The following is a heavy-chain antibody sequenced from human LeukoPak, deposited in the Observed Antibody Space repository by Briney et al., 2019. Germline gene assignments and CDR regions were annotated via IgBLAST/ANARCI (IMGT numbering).Heavy chain of an antibody. V-gene: IGHV1-2*02. CDR3: ARSAYSSAWSGGGPGVFDI. D-gene: IGHD6-19*01. J-gene: IGHJ3*02. CDR1: GYTFTAYY. Sequence: ASVKVSCKASGYTFTAYYLHWVRQAPGQGLEWMGWINPNSDGTNYAQKFHGRVTMTRDTSISTAYMELSRLRSDDTAVYYCARSAYSSAWSGGGPGVFDIWGQGTMVTVSS. CDR2: INPNSDGT.